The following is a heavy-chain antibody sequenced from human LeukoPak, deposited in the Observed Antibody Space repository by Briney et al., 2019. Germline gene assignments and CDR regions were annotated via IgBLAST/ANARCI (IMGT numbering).Heavy chain of an antibody. Sequence: TGGSLRLSCVASGFTFSSYAMSWVRQAPGKGLEWVSGFSGTGSFTYYADSVKGRFTISRDNSKNTLYLQMSSLRAEDTAVYYCAKSSDYQVLSYFDYWGQGTLVTVSS. V-gene: IGHV3-23*01. CDR1: GFTFSSYA. D-gene: IGHD2-2*01. CDR2: FSGTGSFT. J-gene: IGHJ4*02. CDR3: AKSSDYQVLSYFDY.